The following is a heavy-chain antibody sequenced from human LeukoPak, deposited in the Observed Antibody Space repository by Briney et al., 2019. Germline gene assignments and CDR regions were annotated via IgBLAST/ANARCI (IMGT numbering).Heavy chain of an antibody. V-gene: IGHV4-61*02. J-gene: IGHJ5*02. CDR2: IYPSGST. D-gene: IGHD2-2*01. CDR3: ARHPRRYCSSTSCSHWFDP. Sequence: SETLSLTCTVSGGSITNNNYYWSWIRQPAGKGLEWIGRIYPSGSTNYNPSLKSRITISVDTSKNQFSLKLNSVTAADTAVYYCARHPRRYCSSTSCSHWFDPWGQGTLVTVSS. CDR1: GGSITNNNYY.